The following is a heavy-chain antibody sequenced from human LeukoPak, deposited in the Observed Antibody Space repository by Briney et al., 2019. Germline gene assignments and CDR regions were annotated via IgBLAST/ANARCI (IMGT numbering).Heavy chain of an antibody. J-gene: IGHJ4*02. CDR2: IYYSGST. CDR1: GGSISSSSYY. CDR3: ARGAGYSSGWYVI. Sequence: SETLSLTCTVSGGSISSSSYYWGWIRQPPGKGLEWIGSIYYSGSTYYNPSLKSRVTISVDTSKNQFSLKLSSVTAADTAVYYCARGAGYSSGWYVIWGQGTLVTVSS. V-gene: IGHV4-39*07. D-gene: IGHD6-19*01.